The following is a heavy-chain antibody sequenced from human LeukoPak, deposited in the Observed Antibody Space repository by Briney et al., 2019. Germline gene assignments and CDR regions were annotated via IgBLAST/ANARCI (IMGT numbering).Heavy chain of an antibody. J-gene: IGHJ4*02. CDR3: ARVPGVYLNFDY. Sequence: PPGGSLRLSCAVSGFTFISYWMSWVRRAPGKGLEWVANIKQGGGEKYYVDSVKGRFTISRDDAKNSLYLQMNSLRAEDTAVYFCARVPGVYLNFDYWGQGTLVTVSS. V-gene: IGHV3-7*01. D-gene: IGHD2-21*01. CDR1: GFTFISYW. CDR2: IKQGGGEK.